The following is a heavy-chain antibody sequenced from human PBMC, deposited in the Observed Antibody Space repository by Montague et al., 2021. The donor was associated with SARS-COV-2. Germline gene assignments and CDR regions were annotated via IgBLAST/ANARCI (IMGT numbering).Heavy chain of an antibody. Sequence: SETLSLTCTVSGGSTTSLYWNWIRQSPGKRPEWIGYVYYNGDTKYNPSLPSRVTISVDTSENQFSLRLNSVTAADTAVYFCARGCAFDRWGQGTLVTVSS. CDR3: ARGCAFDR. CDR1: GGSTTSLY. D-gene: IGHD3-9*01. V-gene: IGHV4-59*08. CDR2: VYYNGDT. J-gene: IGHJ4*02.